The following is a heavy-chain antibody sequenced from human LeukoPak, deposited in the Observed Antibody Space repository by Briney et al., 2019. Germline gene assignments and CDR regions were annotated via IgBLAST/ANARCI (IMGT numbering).Heavy chain of an antibody. CDR1: GGSITNYY. Sequence: SETLSLTCTVSGGSITNYYWSWIRQPPGKGLEWIGEINHSGSTNYNPSLKSRVTISVDTSKNQFSLKLSSVTAADTAVYYCARHMGYSYGYGYWGQGTLVTVSS. D-gene: IGHD5-18*01. CDR3: ARHMGYSYGYGY. V-gene: IGHV4-34*01. J-gene: IGHJ4*02. CDR2: INHSGST.